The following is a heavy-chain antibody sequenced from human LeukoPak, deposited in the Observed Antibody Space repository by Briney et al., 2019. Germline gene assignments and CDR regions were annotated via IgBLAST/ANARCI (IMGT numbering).Heavy chain of an antibody. J-gene: IGHJ4*02. V-gene: IGHV1-2*02. Sequence: GASVKVSCKAPGYTFTGYYMHWVRQAPGQGLEWMGWLNPNTGGTNYAQKFQGRVTMTRDTSISTAFMELSRLRSDDTAVYYCARDLDASSSLDYWGQGTLVTVSS. CDR1: GYTFTGYY. D-gene: IGHD6-6*01. CDR2: LNPNTGGT. CDR3: ARDLDASSSLDY.